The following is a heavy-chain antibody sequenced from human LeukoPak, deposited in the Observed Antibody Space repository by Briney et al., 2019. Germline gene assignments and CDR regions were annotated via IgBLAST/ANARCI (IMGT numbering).Heavy chain of an antibody. Sequence: GGSLRLSCAASGFTFSSYWMHWVRQAPVKGLVWVSRINSDGSSTSYADSVKGRFTISRDNAKNTLYLQMNSLRAEDTAVYYCARTLYSSGWYFPFDYWGQGTLVTVSS. V-gene: IGHV3-74*01. CDR2: INSDGSST. CDR3: ARTLYSSGWYFPFDY. J-gene: IGHJ4*02. CDR1: GFTFSSYW. D-gene: IGHD6-19*01.